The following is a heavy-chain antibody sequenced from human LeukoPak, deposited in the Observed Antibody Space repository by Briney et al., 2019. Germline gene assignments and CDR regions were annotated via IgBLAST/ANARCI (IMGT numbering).Heavy chain of an antibody. V-gene: IGHV1-2*02. CDR1: GYTFTGYY. CDR2: INPNSGGT. Sequence: ASVKVSCKASGYTFTGYYMHWVRQAPGQGLEWMGWINPNSGGTNYAQKFQGRVTMTRDTSISTAYMELSRLRSDDTAVYYCARTATYYYYGMDVWGQGTTVTVPS. D-gene: IGHD2-21*02. CDR3: ARTATYYYYGMDV. J-gene: IGHJ6*02.